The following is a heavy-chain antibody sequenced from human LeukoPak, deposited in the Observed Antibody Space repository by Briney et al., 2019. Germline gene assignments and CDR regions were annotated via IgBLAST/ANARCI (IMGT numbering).Heavy chain of an antibody. CDR2: IHCTDGTT. Sequence: GGSVRLSCAASGFTFNNYYMTWVRQAPGKGLEWVSTIHCTDGTTYYAESVKGRFTISRDNSKNTLSLQMNSLRTEDTAKYYCVKDRSVVRGEYFDLWGQGTLVTVSS. CDR3: VKDRSVVRGEYFDL. CDR1: GFTFNNYY. V-gene: IGHV3-23*01. J-gene: IGHJ4*02. D-gene: IGHD3-10*01.